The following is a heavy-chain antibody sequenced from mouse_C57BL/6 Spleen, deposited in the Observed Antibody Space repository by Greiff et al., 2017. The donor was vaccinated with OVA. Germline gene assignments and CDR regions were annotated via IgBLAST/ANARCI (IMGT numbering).Heavy chain of an antibody. CDR3: ARDGMGLRRDWYFDV. CDR2: VDPANGNT. CDR1: GFNIKNTY. V-gene: IGHV14-3*01. J-gene: IGHJ1*03. D-gene: IGHD2-2*01. Sequence: EVQLQESVAELVRPGASVKLSCTASGFNIKNTYMHWVKQRPEQGLEWIGRVDPANGNTKYAPKFQGKATITADTSSNTAYLQLSSLTSEDTAVYYCARDGMGLRRDWYFDVWGTGTTVTVSS.